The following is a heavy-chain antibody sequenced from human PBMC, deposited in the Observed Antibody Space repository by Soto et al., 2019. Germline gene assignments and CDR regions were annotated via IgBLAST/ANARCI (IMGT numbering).Heavy chain of an antibody. Sequence: PSETLSLTCTVSGGSISSYYWSWIWQPPGKGLEWIGYIYYSGSTNYNPSLKSRVTISVDTSKNQFSLKLSSVTAADTAVYYCAGRVCSGGSCYPGSFDYWGQGTLVTVSS. CDR1: GGSISSYY. CDR2: IYYSGST. D-gene: IGHD2-15*01. V-gene: IGHV4-59*01. CDR3: AGRVCSGGSCYPGSFDY. J-gene: IGHJ4*02.